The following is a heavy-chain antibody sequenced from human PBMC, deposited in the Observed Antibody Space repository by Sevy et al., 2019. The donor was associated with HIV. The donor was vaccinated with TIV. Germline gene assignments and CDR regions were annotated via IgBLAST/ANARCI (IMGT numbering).Heavy chain of an antibody. Sequence: ASVKVSCKASGGTFSSYAISWVRQAPGQGLEWMGGIIPIFGTANYAQKFQGRVTITADKSTSTAYMELSSLRSEDTAVYYCAESPHPKNPSYYYYYMDVWGKGPTVTVSS. V-gene: IGHV1-69*06. J-gene: IGHJ6*03. CDR2: IIPIFGTA. CDR3: AESPHPKNPSYYYYYMDV. CDR1: GGTFSSYA.